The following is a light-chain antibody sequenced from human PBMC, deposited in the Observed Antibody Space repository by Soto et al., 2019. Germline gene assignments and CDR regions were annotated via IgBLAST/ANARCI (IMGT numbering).Light chain of an antibody. J-gene: IGKJ1*01. CDR2: GAS. Sequence: EIVLTRSPGTLSASPGERATLSFRASQSVSSNLSWYQKKPGQAPRLLIYGASNRATGIPDRFSGSGSGTDFTLTISRLEPEDFAVYYCQQYGSSGTFGQGTKVDI. V-gene: IGKV3-20*01. CDR1: QSVSSN. CDR3: QQYGSSGT.